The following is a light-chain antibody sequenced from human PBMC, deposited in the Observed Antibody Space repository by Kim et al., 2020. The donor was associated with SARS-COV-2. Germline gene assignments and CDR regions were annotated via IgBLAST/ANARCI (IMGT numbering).Light chain of an antibody. J-gene: IGKJ1*01. CDR1: QSVISTF. Sequence: LSPGERATLSCRASQSVISTFLTWYQQKPGQAPRLLIYATSMRATGIPDRFSGSGSGTDFTLTISRLEPEDFAVYYCQQYGTSWTFGQGTKVDIK. V-gene: IGKV3-20*01. CDR3: QQYGTSWT. CDR2: ATS.